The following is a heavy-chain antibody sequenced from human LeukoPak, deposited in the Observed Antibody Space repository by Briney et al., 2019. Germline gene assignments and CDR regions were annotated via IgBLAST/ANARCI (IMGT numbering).Heavy chain of an antibody. CDR3: GRGILVKAYAAFDY. D-gene: IGHD4/OR15-4a*01. CDR2: IIHSGRT. Sequence: SETLSLTRGVYGGSFSGYYWTWIRQSPGMGLEWIGEIIHSGRTNYNPSQTSRVSISVDTSKNQFSLELSSVTAAETAVYYCGRGILVKAYAAFDYWGQGTLVTVSS. V-gene: IGHV4-34*01. J-gene: IGHJ4*02. CDR1: GGSFSGYY.